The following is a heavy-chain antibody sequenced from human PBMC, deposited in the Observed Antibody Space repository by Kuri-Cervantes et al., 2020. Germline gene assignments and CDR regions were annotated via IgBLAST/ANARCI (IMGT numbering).Heavy chain of an antibody. CDR3: MVRAVSNWFDP. CDR2: INPNSGGT. D-gene: IGHD3-10*01. Sequence: ASVKVSCKASGYTFTGYYMHWVRQAPGQGLEWMGWINPNSGGTNCAHKFQGRVTMSRDTSISTAYMELSRLKSDDTAVYYCMVRAVSNWFDPWGQGTLVTVSS. CDR1: GYTFTGYY. V-gene: IGHV1-2*02. J-gene: IGHJ5*02.